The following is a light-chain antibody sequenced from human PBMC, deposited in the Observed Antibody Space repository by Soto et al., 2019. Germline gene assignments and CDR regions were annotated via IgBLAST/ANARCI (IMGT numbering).Light chain of an antibody. CDR3: MQASRAPRT. Sequence: DIVLTQSPLSLHVTPGEPASISCRSSQSLLHSNGHIDLDWYLQKPGQSPQLMIYLGSIRASGVPGRFSGSGTGTDFTLKITRVEAEDVGVYYCMQASRAPRTFGLGTKVEIK. CDR2: LGS. V-gene: IGKV2-28*01. J-gene: IGKJ1*01. CDR1: QSLLHSNGHID.